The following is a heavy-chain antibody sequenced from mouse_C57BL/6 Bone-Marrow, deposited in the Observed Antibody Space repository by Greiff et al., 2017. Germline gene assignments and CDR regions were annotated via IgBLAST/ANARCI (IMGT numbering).Heavy chain of an antibody. CDR2: INYDGSST. J-gene: IGHJ4*01. CDR3: ARFLLLAMDY. D-gene: IGHD2-1*01. Sequence: EVNLVESEGGLVQPGSSMKLSCTASGFTFSDYYMAWVRQVPEKGLEWVANINYDGSSTYYLDSLKSRFIISRDNAKNILYLQMSSLKSEDTATYYCARFLLLAMDYWGQGTSVTVSS. V-gene: IGHV5-16*01. CDR1: GFTFSDYY.